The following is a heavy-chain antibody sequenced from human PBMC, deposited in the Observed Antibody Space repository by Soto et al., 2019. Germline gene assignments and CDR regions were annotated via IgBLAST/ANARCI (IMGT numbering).Heavy chain of an antibody. CDR1: GGTISSWY. J-gene: IGHJ4*02. CDR2: IYYSGST. Sequence: SETLSLTCTVSGGTISSWYWSWIRQPPGKGLEWIGYIYYSGSTNCNPSLKSRVTISVDTSKNQFSLKLSSVTAAYTAVYYCARRYGSAIDYWGQGTLVTVS. D-gene: IGHD1-26*01. CDR3: ARRYGSAIDY. V-gene: IGHV4-59*08.